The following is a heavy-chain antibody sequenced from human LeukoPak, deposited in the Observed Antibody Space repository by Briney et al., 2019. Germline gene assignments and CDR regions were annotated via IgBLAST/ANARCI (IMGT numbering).Heavy chain of an antibody. CDR1: GFTFSSYG. D-gene: IGHD5-12*01. V-gene: IGHV3-33*06. CDR3: AKAAGYSGYEKLDY. Sequence: GGSLRLSCAASGFTFSSYGMHWVRQAPGKGLEWVAVIWYDGSNKYYADSVKGRFTISRDNSKNTLYLQMNSLRAEDTAVYYCAKAAGYSGYEKLDYWGQGTLVTVSS. CDR2: IWYDGSNK. J-gene: IGHJ4*02.